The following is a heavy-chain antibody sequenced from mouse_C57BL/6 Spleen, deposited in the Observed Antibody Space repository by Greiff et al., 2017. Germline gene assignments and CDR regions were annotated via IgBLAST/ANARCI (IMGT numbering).Heavy chain of an antibody. CDR1: GYTFTDYE. J-gene: IGHJ2*01. CDR2: IDPETGGT. V-gene: IGHV1-15*01. D-gene: IGHD1-1*01. CDR3: TRRGFYYCYFDY. Sequence: LQQSGAELVRPGASVTLSCKASGYTFTDYEMHWVKQTPVHGLEWIGAIDPETGGTAYNQKFKGKAILTADKSSSTAYMELRSLTSEDSAVYYCTRRGFYYCYFDYWGQGTTLTVSS.